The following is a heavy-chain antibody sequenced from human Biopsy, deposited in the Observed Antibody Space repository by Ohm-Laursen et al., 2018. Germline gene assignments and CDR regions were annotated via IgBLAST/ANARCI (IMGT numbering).Heavy chain of an antibody. Sequence: TLSLTCPVSGGSISDSTYHWGWIRQSPGKGLEWIGNIYYSGNTDYSPSLKSRVTISVDTSNNHFSLKLRSVTAADTAVYYCARQVDFWSGYVDYWGQGTLVAVSS. J-gene: IGHJ4*02. V-gene: IGHV4-39*01. CDR2: IYYSGNT. CDR3: ARQVDFWSGYVDY. D-gene: IGHD3-3*01. CDR1: GGSISDSTYH.